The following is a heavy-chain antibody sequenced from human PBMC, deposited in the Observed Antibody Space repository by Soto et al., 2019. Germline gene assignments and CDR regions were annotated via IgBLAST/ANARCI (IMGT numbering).Heavy chain of an antibody. CDR2: ISSTGMKE. D-gene: IGHD3-22*01. V-gene: IGHV3-30*04. CDR1: GFSFSDYP. J-gene: IGHJ4*02. CDR3: ARESWYSDSSGNYYSNYFDS. Sequence: QVQLVESGGGVVQPGRSLSLSCAASGFSFSDYPMHWVRQAPGKGLEWVASISSTGMKEYYGDSVKGRLTISRDTSKNTLYLQMSSLRAEDTAVHYCARESWYSDSSGNYYSNYFDSWGQGTLVTVSS.